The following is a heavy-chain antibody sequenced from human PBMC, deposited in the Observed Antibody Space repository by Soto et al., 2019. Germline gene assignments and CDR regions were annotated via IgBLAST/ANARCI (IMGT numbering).Heavy chain of an antibody. CDR3: ASEEIVVVPAYTAVDY. J-gene: IGHJ4*02. Sequence: QVQLVESGGGVVQPGRSLRLSCAASGFTFSSYGMHWVRQAPGKGLEWVAVIWYDGSNKYYADSVKGRFTISRDNSKNTLYLQMHRLRAEDTAVYYCASEEIVVVPAYTAVDYWGQGTLVTVSS. CDR1: GFTFSSYG. CDR2: IWYDGSNK. V-gene: IGHV3-33*01. D-gene: IGHD2-2*01.